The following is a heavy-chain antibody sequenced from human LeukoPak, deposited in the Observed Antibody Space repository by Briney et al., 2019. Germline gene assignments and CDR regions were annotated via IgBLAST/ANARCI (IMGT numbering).Heavy chain of an antibody. V-gene: IGHV4-39*07. CDR1: GGSISSSNYY. J-gene: IGHJ6*03. CDR3: ARGCSPMYYYYYMDV. CDR2: IYHSGST. D-gene: IGHD2-15*01. Sequence: PSETLSLTCTVSGGSISSSNYYWGWLRQPPGKGLEWIGSIYHSGSTYYNPSLKSRVTISVDTSKNQFSLKLSSVTAADTAVYYCARGCSPMYYYYYMDVWGKGTTVTVSS.